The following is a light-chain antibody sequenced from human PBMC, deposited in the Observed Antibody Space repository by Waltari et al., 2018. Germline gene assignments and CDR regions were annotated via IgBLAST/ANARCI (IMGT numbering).Light chain of an antibody. CDR2: GAS. Sequence: EIVLTQSPGTLSLSPGERATLSCRASQSVSSSYLAWYQQKPGQAPRVPIHGASNRATGIPDRFSGSGSGTDFTLTISRLEPEDVAVYYCQQYGSSPWTFGQGTKVEIK. CDR3: QQYGSSPWT. CDR1: QSVSSSY. J-gene: IGKJ1*01. V-gene: IGKV3-20*01.